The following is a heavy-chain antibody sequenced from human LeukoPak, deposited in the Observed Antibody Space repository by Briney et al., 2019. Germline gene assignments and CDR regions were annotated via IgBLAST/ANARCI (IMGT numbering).Heavy chain of an antibody. V-gene: IGHV4-30-4*08. CDR2: IYYSGST. J-gene: IGHJ6*02. Sequence: PSETLSLTCTVSGGSIRSSYYYWGWIRQPPGKGLEWIGYIYYSGSTYYNPSLKSRVTISVDTSKNQFSLKLSSVTAADTAVYYCARGLPPWSYGMDVWGQGTTVTVSS. D-gene: IGHD2-21*02. CDR3: ARGLPPWSYGMDV. CDR1: GGSIRSSYYY.